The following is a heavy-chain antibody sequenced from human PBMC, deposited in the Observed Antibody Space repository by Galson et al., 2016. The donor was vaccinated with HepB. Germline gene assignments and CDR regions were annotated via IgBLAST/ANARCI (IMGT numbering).Heavy chain of an antibody. CDR3: VRDISSSHFDL. Sequence: SLRLSCAVSGFTFSSNWMGWVRQSPGKGLEWVGNIKPDGSGKYYADSVKGRFSISRDNSKSSLYLDMSSLRAEDTAVYYCVRDISSSHFDLWGRGTLVTVTS. D-gene: IGHD2-2*01. J-gene: IGHJ2*01. CDR2: IKPDGSGK. CDR1: GFTFSSNW. V-gene: IGHV3-7*01.